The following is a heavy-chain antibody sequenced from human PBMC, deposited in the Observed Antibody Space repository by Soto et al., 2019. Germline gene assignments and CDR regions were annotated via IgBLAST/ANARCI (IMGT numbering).Heavy chain of an antibody. D-gene: IGHD6-13*01. V-gene: IGHV3-72*01. J-gene: IGHJ4*02. CDR1: GFTFSDHY. Sequence: GGSLRLSCAVSGFTFSDHYMDWVRRAPGKGLEWVGRTRNKANSYTTEYAASVKGRFTISRDDSKNSLYLQMNSLKTEDTAVYYCARSRGSQNYSSSWYSFDYWGQGTLVTVSS. CDR2: TRNKANSYTT. CDR3: ARSRGSQNYSSSWYSFDY.